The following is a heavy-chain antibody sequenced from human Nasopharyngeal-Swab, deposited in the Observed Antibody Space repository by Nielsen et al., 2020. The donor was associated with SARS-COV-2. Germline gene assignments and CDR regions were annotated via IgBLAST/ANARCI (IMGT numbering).Heavy chain of an antibody. CDR2: ISSSSSYT. CDR1: GFTFSDYY. D-gene: IGHD3-9*01. Sequence: GESLKISCAASGFTFSDYYTSWIRQAPGTGLEWVSYISSSSSYTNYADSVKGRFTISRDNAKNSLYLQMNSLRAEDTAVYYCARVSPPLLTGPYYYYGMDVWGQGTTVTVSS. CDR3: ARVSPPLLTGPYYYYGMDV. J-gene: IGHJ6*02. V-gene: IGHV3-11*06.